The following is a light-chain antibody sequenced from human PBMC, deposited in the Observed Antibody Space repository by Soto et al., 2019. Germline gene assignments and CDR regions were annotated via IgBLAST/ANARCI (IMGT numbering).Light chain of an antibody. CDR3: QQYGASPYT. CDR1: QTVSSTY. Sequence: PGESATLSCRASQTVSSTYLAWYQQKPGQAPRLLIYGASSRATGIPDRFSGSGSGTDFTLTISRLEPEDFAVYYCQQYGASPYTFGQGTKLEIK. J-gene: IGKJ2*01. V-gene: IGKV3-20*01. CDR2: GAS.